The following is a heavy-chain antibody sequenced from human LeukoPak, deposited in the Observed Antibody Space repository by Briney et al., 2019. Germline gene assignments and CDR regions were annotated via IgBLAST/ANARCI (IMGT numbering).Heavy chain of an antibody. CDR2: IYSKGAT. J-gene: IGHJ4*02. CDR3: ARDREVGATAYYFDY. Sequence: SETLSLTCTVSGDSVSSPNSYWTWIRQPAGKGLEWIGRIYSKGATNYNPSLKSRITISLDTSKNQLSLKLSSVTAADTAVYYCARDREVGATAYYFDYWGQGTLVTVSS. V-gene: IGHV4-61*02. CDR1: GDSVSSPNSY. D-gene: IGHD1-26*01.